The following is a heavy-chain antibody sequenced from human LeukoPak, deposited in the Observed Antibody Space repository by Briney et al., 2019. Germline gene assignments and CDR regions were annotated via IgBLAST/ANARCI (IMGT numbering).Heavy chain of an antibody. D-gene: IGHD6-25*01. Sequence: GGSLRLSCAASGFSFNNYRMTWVRQAPGKGLEWVANIKQDGSEKQYVDSVKGRFAISRDNAKKSLYLQINTLRAEDTAVYYCVRGPHIAATSYWGQGTLVTVSS. CDR3: VRGPHIAATSY. V-gene: IGHV3-7*03. CDR1: GFSFNNYR. J-gene: IGHJ4*02. CDR2: IKQDGSEK.